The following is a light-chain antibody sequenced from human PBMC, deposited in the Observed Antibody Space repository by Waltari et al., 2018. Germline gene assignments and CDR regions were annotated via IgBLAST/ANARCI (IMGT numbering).Light chain of an antibody. Sequence: SYVLTQPPSMSVPPGETASVSCGLYNIETKRVHWYQQRPGQAPVLVMYYDSVRPSGSPEGCSGCNKGDTATLTISRIEAGDEADYYCQVWDSSSDNPWVFGGGTKLTVL. CDR3: QVWDSSSDNPWV. CDR1: NIETKR. V-gene: IGLV3-21*04. CDR2: YDS. J-gene: IGLJ3*02.